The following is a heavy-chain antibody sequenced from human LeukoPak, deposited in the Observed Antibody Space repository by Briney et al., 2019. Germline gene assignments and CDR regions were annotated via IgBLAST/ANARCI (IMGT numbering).Heavy chain of an antibody. D-gene: IGHD6-19*01. V-gene: IGHV3-53*01. J-gene: IGHJ4*02. CDR2: IYSGGST. CDR1: GFTVSSNY. Sequence: GGSLRLSCAASGFTVSSNYMSWVRQAPGKGLEWVSVIYSGGSTYYADSVKGRFTISRDNSKNTLYLQMNSLRAEDTAVYYCAREYGTGWYYFDYWGQGTLVTVSS. CDR3: AREYGTGWYYFDY.